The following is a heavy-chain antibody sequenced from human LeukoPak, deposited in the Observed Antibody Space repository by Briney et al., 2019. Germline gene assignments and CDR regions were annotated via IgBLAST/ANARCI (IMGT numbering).Heavy chain of an antibody. CDR3: ARVSCRYGDDCGMDV. CDR2: IYTSGST. D-gene: IGHD4-17*01. J-gene: IGHJ6*02. V-gene: IGHV4-4*07. Sequence: PSETLSLTCTVSGGSISSYYWSWIRQPAGKGLEWIGRIYTSGSTNYNPSLKSRVTMSVDTSKNQFSLKLSSATAADTAVYYCARVSCRYGDDCGMDVWGQGTTVTVSS. CDR1: GGSISSYY.